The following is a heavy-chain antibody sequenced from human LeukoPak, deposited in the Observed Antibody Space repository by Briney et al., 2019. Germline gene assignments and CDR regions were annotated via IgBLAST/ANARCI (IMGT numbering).Heavy chain of an antibody. Sequence: GASVKVSCKASAGTFSSYGISWVRQAPGQGLEWMGGIIPIFGTANYAQKFQGRVTITTDESTSTAYMELSSLRSEDTAVYYCARDAGAPDIVVVVADNWFDPWGQGTLVTVSS. CDR2: IIPIFGTA. J-gene: IGHJ5*02. CDR1: AGTFSSYG. V-gene: IGHV1-69*05. D-gene: IGHD2-15*01. CDR3: ARDAGAPDIVVVVADNWFDP.